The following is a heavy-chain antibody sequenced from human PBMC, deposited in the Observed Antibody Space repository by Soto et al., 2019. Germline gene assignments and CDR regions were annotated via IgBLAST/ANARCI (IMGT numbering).Heavy chain of an antibody. J-gene: IGHJ6*02. Sequence: SETLSLTCTVSGGSISNYFWSWIRQPPGKGLEWIGYIYYSGTTNYNPSLKSRVTISLDTSKNQFSLKLNSVTAADTAVYYCARLGSEYEHDYYGMDVWGQGTTVTVS. D-gene: IGHD2-15*01. V-gene: IGHV4-59*08. CDR2: IYYSGTT. CDR3: ARLGSEYEHDYYGMDV. CDR1: GGSISNYF.